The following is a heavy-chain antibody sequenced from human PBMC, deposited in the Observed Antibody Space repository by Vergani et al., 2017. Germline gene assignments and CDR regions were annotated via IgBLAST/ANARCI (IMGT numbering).Heavy chain of an antibody. Sequence: QLQLQESGPGLVKPSETLSLTCTVSGGSISSSSYYWGWIRQPPGKGLEWIGSIYYSGSTNYNPSLKSRVTISVDTSKNQFSLKLSSVTAADTAVYYCARVGPVRFLEWLSKYNWFDPWGQGTLVTVSS. CDR2: IYYSGST. CDR1: GGSISSSSYY. V-gene: IGHV4-39*07. D-gene: IGHD3-3*01. J-gene: IGHJ5*02. CDR3: ARVGPVRFLEWLSKYNWFDP.